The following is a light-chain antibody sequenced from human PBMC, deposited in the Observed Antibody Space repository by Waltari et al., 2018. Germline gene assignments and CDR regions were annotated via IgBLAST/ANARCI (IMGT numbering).Light chain of an antibody. CDR2: SND. Sequence: QSLTTQPPSVSGTTGQRVPSYGSASSSNIVSKNVNCYQQLPATAPKLLISSNDQRPSGVPDRFSGSNSGTSADLAISGLHSEDEAEYYCAAWDDSLLGVFGGGTKLTVL. J-gene: IGLJ3*02. CDR3: AAWDDSLLGV. CDR1: SSNIVSKN. V-gene: IGLV1-44*01.